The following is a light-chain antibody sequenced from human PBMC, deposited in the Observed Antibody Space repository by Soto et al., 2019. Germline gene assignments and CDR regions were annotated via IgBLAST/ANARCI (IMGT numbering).Light chain of an antibody. CDR1: QSVSRN. CDR3: QRYNNWPLT. CDR2: GAS. J-gene: IGKJ4*01. Sequence: IVMTQSPGTLSVSPGERATLSCRASQSVSRNLAWYQQKPGQAPRLLIYGASTGATGIPARFSGSGSGTEFTLTISSLQSEDFAVYYCQRYNNWPLTFGGGTKVDIK. V-gene: IGKV3-15*01.